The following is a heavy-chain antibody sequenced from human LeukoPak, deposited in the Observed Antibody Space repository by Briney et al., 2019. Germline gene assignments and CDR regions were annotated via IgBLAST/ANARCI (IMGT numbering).Heavy chain of an antibody. D-gene: IGHD2/OR15-2a*01. CDR1: GGSISNSDYY. Sequence: PSETLSLTCTVSGGSISNSDYYWGWIRQPPGKGLEWIGSIYYSGSTNYNPSLKRRVTISVDTSKNQFSLKLSSVTAADTAVYFCARLNIPPYYFDYWGQGSLVTVSS. CDR2: IYYSGST. V-gene: IGHV4-39*07. J-gene: IGHJ4*02. CDR3: ARLNIPPYYFDY.